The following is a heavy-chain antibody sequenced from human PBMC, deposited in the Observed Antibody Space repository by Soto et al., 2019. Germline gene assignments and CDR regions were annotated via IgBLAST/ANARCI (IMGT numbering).Heavy chain of an antibody. CDR2: ISVSGGST. V-gene: IGHV3-23*01. CDR3: AKGREYSSRWYSDY. Sequence: GGSLRLSCAASGFTFSSYAMSWVRQSPGKGLEWVSGISVSGGSTYYADPAKGRFTISIDNSKNTLYLQMNSRRAEDTAVYYCAKGREYSSRWYSDYWGQGTLVTVSS. CDR1: GFTFSSYA. J-gene: IGHJ4*02. D-gene: IGHD6-13*01.